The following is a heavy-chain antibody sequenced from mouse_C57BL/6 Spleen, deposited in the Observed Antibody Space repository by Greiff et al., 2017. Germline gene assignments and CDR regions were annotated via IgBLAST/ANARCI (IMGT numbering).Heavy chain of an antibody. CDR1: GYTFTSYW. D-gene: IGHD1-1*01. Sequence: QVQLQQPGAELVKPGASVKLSCKASGYTFTSYWMQWVKQRPGQGLEWIGEIDPSDSYTNYNQKFKGKATLTVETSCSTAYMQLSSLTSEDTAVYYCARHDYGSSYFDYWGQGTTLTVSS. CDR2: IDPSDSYT. V-gene: IGHV1-50*01. CDR3: ARHDYGSSYFDY. J-gene: IGHJ2*01.